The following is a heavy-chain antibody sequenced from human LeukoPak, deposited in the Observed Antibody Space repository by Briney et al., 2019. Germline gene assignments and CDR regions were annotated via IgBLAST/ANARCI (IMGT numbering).Heavy chain of an antibody. CDR1: GDSISSYY. V-gene: IGHV4-59*01. Sequence: SETLSLTCTVSGDSISSYYCSWIRQPPGKGLEWIGYIYYSGSTSYNPSLKSRVTISLDTSNNRFSLKLRSVTAADTAVYYCARQGSGLNWFDPWGQGTLVTVSS. CDR2: IYYSGST. D-gene: IGHD3-10*01. J-gene: IGHJ5*02. CDR3: ARQGSGLNWFDP.